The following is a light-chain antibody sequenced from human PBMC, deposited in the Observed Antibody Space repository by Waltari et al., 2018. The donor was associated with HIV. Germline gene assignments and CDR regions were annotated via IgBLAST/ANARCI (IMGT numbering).Light chain of an antibody. Sequence: QSALTQPASVSGSPGQSITISCTGTSRDVGGYNYVSWYQHHPGKAPKLMIYDVSIRPLVVPSRFSGSKSGSTASLTISGLQAEDEADYYGNSYTTSSTLHVVFGGGTKLTVL. V-gene: IGLV2-14*03. CDR1: SRDVGGYNY. CDR3: NSYTTSSTLHVV. J-gene: IGLJ2*01. CDR2: DVS.